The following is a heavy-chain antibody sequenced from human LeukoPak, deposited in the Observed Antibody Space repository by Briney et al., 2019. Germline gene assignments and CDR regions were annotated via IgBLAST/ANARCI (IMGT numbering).Heavy chain of an antibody. CDR2: IYYSGST. D-gene: IGHD3-9*01. V-gene: IGHV4-61*08. Sequence: SETLSLTCTVSGGSISSGDYYWSWIRQPPGKGLEWIGYIYYSGSTNYNPSLKSRVTISVDTSKNQFSLKLSSVTAADTAVYYCARDRVLRYFDWPAYGMDVWGQGTTVTVSS. J-gene: IGHJ6*02. CDR3: ARDRVLRYFDWPAYGMDV. CDR1: GGSISSGDYY.